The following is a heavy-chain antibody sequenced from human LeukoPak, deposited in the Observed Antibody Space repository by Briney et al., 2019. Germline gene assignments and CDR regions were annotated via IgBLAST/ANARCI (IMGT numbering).Heavy chain of an antibody. CDR1: GFNSRSHW. CDR3: ATHWPPSMDRGEFVGGVFDS. Sequence: GESLKISCKSSGFNSRSHWIAWVRQKPGKGLEWMGVIYPDDSDTTYSPSFQGQVTFSVDKSTSSAYLQWSSLRASDTVMYFCATHWPPSMDRGEFVGGVFDSWGQGTLVTVSS. D-gene: IGHD3-10*01. V-gene: IGHV5-51*01. J-gene: IGHJ4*02. CDR2: IYPDDSDT.